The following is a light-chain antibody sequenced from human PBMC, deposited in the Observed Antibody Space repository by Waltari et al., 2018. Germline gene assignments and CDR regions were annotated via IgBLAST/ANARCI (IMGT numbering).Light chain of an antibody. V-gene: IGKV3-20*01. CDR1: QSVSSSY. J-gene: IGKJ2*01. CDR3: QQYGSSPYT. Sequence: EIVLTQSPGTLSLSPGERATLSCRASQSVSSSYLAWYQQKPGQAPRLLIYGASSRATGIPDRFSGSGSGTDFTLTISRLEPEDFAVYYCQQYGSSPYTFGQGTKPEI. CDR2: GAS.